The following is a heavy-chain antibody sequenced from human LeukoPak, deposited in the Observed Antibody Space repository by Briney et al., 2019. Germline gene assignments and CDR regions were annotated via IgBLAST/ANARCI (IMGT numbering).Heavy chain of an antibody. D-gene: IGHD4-11*01. J-gene: IGHJ5*02. CDR2: INHSGST. V-gene: IGHV4-34*01. Sequence: SETLSLTCAVYGGSFSGYYGSWIRQPPGKGLEWIGEINHSGSTNYNPSLKSRVTISVDTSKNQLSLKLSSVTAADTAVYYCARRVTTSWWDLFDTGGQGTLVTVSS. CDR1: GGSFSGYY. CDR3: ARRVTTSWWDLFDT.